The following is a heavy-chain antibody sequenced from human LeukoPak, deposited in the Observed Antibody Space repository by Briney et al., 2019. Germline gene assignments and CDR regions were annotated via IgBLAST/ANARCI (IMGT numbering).Heavy chain of an antibody. J-gene: IGHJ4*02. CDR3: ARPPYGGVDY. CDR1: GLTVSSY. V-gene: IGHV3-66*04. Sequence: PGGSLRLSRAASGLTVSSYMRWVRQAPGNGLEWVSVIYSGGSIYYADSVKGRFTISRDKSKNTLYLQMNSLRAEDTAVYYCARPPYGGVDYWGQGTLVTVSS. CDR2: IYSGGSI. D-gene: IGHD4-23*01.